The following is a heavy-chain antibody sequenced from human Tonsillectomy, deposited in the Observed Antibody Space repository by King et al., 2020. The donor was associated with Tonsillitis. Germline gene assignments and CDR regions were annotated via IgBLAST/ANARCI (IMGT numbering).Heavy chain of an antibody. CDR2: IIPNSGGT. CDR3: ARGITIFGVVIMSYFDY. V-gene: IGHV1-2*02. D-gene: IGHD3-3*01. J-gene: IGHJ4*02. Sequence: QLVQSGAEVKKPGASVKVSCKASGYTFTGYYMHWVRQAPGQGLEWMGWIIPNSGGTNYAQKFQGGVTMTRDTSISTAYMELSRLRSDDTAVYYCARGITIFGVVIMSYFDYWGQGTLVTVSS. CDR1: GYTFTGYY.